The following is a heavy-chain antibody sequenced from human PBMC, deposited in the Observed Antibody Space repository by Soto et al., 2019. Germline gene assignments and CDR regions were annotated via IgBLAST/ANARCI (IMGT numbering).Heavy chain of an antibody. CDR2: INPSVGST. CDR1: GYTFTSQN. CDR3: TSSLGARFDY. D-gene: IGHD1-26*01. J-gene: IGHJ4*02. Sequence: QVQLVQSGAEVKKPGASVKVSCKASGYTFTSQNMHWVRQAPGQGLEWMGVINPSVGSTTYAQKCQSRVTMTRDTTTSTVYMEVSSLRSEDTAVYYCTSSLGARFDYWGQGTLVTVSS. V-gene: IGHV1-46*03.